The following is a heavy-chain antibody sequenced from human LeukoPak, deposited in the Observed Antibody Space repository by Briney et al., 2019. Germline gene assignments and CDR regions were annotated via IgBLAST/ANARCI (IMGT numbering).Heavy chain of an antibody. J-gene: IGHJ6*02. V-gene: IGHV4-59*01. D-gene: IGHD2/OR15-2a*01. CDR2: IYYSGST. Sequence: SETLSLTCTVSGGSISSYYWSWIRQPPGKGLEWIGYIYYSGSTNYNPSLKSRVTMSIDTSKNQFSLKLSSVTAADTAVYYCARVPRGLYGLTLPYYRALYGMDVWGQRTTVSVSS. CDR1: GGSISSYY. CDR3: ARVPRGLYGLTLPYYRALYGMDV.